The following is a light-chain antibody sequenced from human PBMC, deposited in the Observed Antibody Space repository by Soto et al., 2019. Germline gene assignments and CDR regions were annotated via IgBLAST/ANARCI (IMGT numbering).Light chain of an antibody. V-gene: IGLV1-44*01. CDR1: SSNIGGNS. Sequence: QSVLTQQPSASGTPGQWVTISCSGSSSNIGGNSVNWYQQLPGMAPKLLIYGTNHRPSGVPDRFSGSKSGTSGSLAISGLQSEDEADYYCAAWDDRLRGHVFGTGTKVTVL. CDR2: GTN. J-gene: IGLJ1*01. CDR3: AAWDDRLRGHV.